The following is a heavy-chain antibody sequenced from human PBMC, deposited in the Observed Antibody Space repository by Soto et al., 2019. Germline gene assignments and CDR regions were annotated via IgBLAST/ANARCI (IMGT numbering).Heavy chain of an antibody. D-gene: IGHD3-10*01. V-gene: IGHV3-21*01. CDR2: ISSSSSYI. J-gene: IGHJ4*02. CDR1: GFTFSIYT. CDR3: ARDRYCSGTSFDY. Sequence: EVQLVESGGGLVKPGGSLRLSCAASGFTFSIYTMNWVRQAPGKGLEWVSSISSSSSYIYYADSVKGRFTISRDNAKNSLYLQMNSLRAEDTAVYYFARDRYCSGTSFDYWGQGTLVTISS.